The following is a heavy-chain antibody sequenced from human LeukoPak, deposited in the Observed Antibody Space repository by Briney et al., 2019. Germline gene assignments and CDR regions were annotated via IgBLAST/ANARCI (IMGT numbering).Heavy chain of an antibody. Sequence: ASVKVSCKVSGYTLTELSMHWVRQAPGKGLEWMGGFDPEDGETIYAQKFQGRVTMTEDTSTDTAYMELSSLRSEDTAVYYCATNYYYDSGSIGFDYWGQGTLVTVSS. J-gene: IGHJ4*02. D-gene: IGHD3-10*01. CDR2: FDPEDGET. V-gene: IGHV1-24*01. CDR3: ATNYYYDSGSIGFDY. CDR1: GYTLTELS.